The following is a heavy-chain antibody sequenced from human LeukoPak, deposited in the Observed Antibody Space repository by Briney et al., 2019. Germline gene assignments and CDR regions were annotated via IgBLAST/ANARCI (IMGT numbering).Heavy chain of an antibody. D-gene: IGHD3-10*01. CDR1: GDSFSSNSAA. J-gene: IGHJ5*02. Sequence: SQTLSLTCALSGDSFSSNSAAWNWLRQSPSRGLEWLGRTYYRSKLYNDYAVSVKSRITINPDTSKNQFSLQLNSVTPEDTAVYYCAREAEKVRGVPGFDPWGQGTLVTVSS. V-gene: IGHV6-1*01. CDR3: AREAEKVRGVPGFDP. CDR2: TYYRSKLYN.